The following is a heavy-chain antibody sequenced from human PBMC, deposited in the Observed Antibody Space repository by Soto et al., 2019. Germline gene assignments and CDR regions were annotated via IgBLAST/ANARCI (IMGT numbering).Heavy chain of an antibody. CDR2: ISSSSSTI. CDR1: GFTFSSYS. D-gene: IGHD3-16*01. Sequence: EVQLVESGGGLVQPGGSLRLSCAASGFTFSSYSMNWVRQAPGKGLEWVSYISSSSSTIYYADSVKGRFTISRDNAKNSRYLQMNSRRDEDTAVYYCARGGAYLTFDYWGQGPLVTVSS. V-gene: IGHV3-48*02. CDR3: ARGGAYLTFDY. J-gene: IGHJ4*02.